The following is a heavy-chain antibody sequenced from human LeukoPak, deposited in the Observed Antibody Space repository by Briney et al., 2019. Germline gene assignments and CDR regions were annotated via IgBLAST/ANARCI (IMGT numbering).Heavy chain of an antibody. Sequence: ASVKVSCKAAGHTFTGYYMHWVRQAPGQGLEWMGWINPNSGGTNYAQKFQGRVTMTRDTSISTAYMELSRLRSDDTAVYYRARDKCSGGSCYSIGWGQGTLVTVSS. J-gene: IGHJ4*02. CDR3: ARDKCSGGSCYSIG. V-gene: IGHV1-2*02. D-gene: IGHD2-15*01. CDR1: GHTFTGYY. CDR2: INPNSGGT.